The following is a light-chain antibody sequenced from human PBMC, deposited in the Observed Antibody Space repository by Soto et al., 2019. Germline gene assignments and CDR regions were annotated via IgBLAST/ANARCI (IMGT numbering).Light chain of an antibody. J-gene: IGLJ3*02. CDR3: CSYTSSTTWV. Sequence: QSALTQPASVSGSPGQSITISCTGTSSDVGGYNYVSWYQQHPGKAPKLILYNVINRPSGISSRFSGSKSGNTASLTVSGLHAEDEADYYCCSYTSSTTWVFGGGTKLTVL. CDR1: SSDVGGYNY. V-gene: IGLV2-14*03. CDR2: NVI.